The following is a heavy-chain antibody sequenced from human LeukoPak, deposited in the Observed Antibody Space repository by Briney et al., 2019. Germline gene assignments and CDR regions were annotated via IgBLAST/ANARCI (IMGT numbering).Heavy chain of an antibody. CDR1: GYTFTGYY. D-gene: IGHD3-16*02. CDR2: INPNSGGT. Sequence: ASVKVSCKASGYTFTGYYMHWVRQAPGQGLEWMGWINPNSGGTNYAQKFQGRVTMTRDTSISTAYMELSRLRSDDTAVYYCAREMGGYVWGSYRSYYFDYWGQGTLVTVSS. J-gene: IGHJ4*02. V-gene: IGHV1-2*02. CDR3: AREMGGYVWGSYRSYYFDY.